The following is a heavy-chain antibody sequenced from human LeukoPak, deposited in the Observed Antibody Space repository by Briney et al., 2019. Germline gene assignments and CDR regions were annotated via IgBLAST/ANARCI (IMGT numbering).Heavy chain of an antibody. V-gene: IGHV3-15*01. CDR1: GFSFSRAW. CDR2: IKSKSDGGTT. D-gene: IGHD5-18*01. Sequence: GGSLRLSCAASGFSFSRAWMSWVRQAPGKGLEWVGRIKSKSDGGTTDYAAPVKGRFTISRDDSKNTLYLQMNSLRAEDTAVYYCARAIHRASPLSFGGQGTLVTVSS. J-gene: IGHJ4*02. CDR3: ARAIHRASPLSF.